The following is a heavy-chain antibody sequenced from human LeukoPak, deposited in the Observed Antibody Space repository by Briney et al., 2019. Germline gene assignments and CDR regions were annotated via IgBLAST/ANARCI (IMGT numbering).Heavy chain of an antibody. CDR1: GLTFSSYG. D-gene: IGHD1-26*01. J-gene: IGHJ4*02. CDR2: ISGSGGSI. V-gene: IGHV3-23*01. Sequence: GGSLRLSCAASGLTFSSYGMSWVRQAPGKGLEWVSTISGSGGSIYYADSVKGRFTISGDNSKNTLYLQMNSLRVEDTAVYYCAKPGSGSYFGYWGQGTLVTVSS. CDR3: AKPGSGSYFGY.